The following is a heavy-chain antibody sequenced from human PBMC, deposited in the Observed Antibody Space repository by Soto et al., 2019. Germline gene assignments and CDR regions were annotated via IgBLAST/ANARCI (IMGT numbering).Heavy chain of an antibody. CDR1: GFSLSTSGMC. D-gene: IGHD4-17*01. Sequence: SGPTLVNPTQTLTLTCTFSGFSLSTSGMCVSWIRQPPGKALEWLALIDWDDDKYYSTSLKTRLTISKDTSKNQVVLTMTNMDPVDTATYYCARRSAPNYGVFPGYDYWGQGTLVTVSS. J-gene: IGHJ4*02. CDR2: IDWDDDK. CDR3: ARRSAPNYGVFPGYDY. V-gene: IGHV2-70*01.